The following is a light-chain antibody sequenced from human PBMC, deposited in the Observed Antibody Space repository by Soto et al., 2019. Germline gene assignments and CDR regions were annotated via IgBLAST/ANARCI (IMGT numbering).Light chain of an antibody. CDR3: CSYAGSYTLV. CDR2: DVS. J-gene: IGLJ3*02. V-gene: IGLV2-11*01. Sequence: QSVLTQPRSLSGSPGQSVTISCTGTSSDVGAYNYVSWYQHHPGKAPKLMIDDVSKRPSGVPDRFSGSKSGNTASLTISGLQAEDEADYYCCSYAGSYTLVFGGGTKVTVL. CDR1: SSDVGAYNY.